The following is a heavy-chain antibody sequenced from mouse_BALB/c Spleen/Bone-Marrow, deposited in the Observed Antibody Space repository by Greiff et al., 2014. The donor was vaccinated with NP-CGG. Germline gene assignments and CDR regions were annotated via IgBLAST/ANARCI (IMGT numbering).Heavy chain of an antibody. D-gene: IGHD2-14*01. CDR3: ARYDYAMDY. V-gene: IGHV1-14*01. CDR2: INPYNDGT. Sequence: VQLKESGPELVKPGASVKMSCKASGFTFTSSVMHWVKQKPGQGLEWIGYINPYNDGTKYNEKFKGKATLTADKSSSTAYMEVNSLTSEDSAVYYCARYDYAMDYWGQGTSLTVSS. CDR1: GFTFTSSV. J-gene: IGHJ4*01.